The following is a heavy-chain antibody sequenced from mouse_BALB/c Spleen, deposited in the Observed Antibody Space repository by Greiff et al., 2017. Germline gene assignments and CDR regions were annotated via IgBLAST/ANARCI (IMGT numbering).Heavy chain of an antibody. CDR1: GYSITSDYA. J-gene: IGHJ2*01. CDR3: ARETTAYPFFDY. V-gene: IGHV3-2*02. Sequence: VQLQQSGPGLVKPSQSLSLTCTVTGYSITSDYAWNWIRQFPGNKLEWMGYISYSGSTSYNPSLKSRISITRDTSKNQFFLQLNSVTTEDTATYYCARETTAYPFFDYWGQGTTLTVSS. CDR2: ISYSGST. D-gene: IGHD1-2*01.